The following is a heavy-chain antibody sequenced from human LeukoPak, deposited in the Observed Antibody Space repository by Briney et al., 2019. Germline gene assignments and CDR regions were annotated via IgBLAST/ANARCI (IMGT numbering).Heavy chain of an antibody. CDR1: GYTFTGYY. V-gene: IGHV1-2*02. Sequence: GASVKVSCKASGYTFTGYYMHWVRQAPGQGLEWMGWINPNSGGTNYAQKFQGRVTMTRDTSISTAHMELSRLRSDDTAVYYCARGTDYDFWSGYSRAFDYWGQGTLVTVSS. CDR3: ARGTDYDFWSGYSRAFDY. CDR2: INPNSGGT. D-gene: IGHD3-3*01. J-gene: IGHJ4*02.